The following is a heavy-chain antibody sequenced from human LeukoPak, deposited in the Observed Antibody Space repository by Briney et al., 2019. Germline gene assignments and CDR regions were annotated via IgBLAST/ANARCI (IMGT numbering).Heavy chain of an antibody. J-gene: IGHJ3*02. Sequence: GRSLRLSCAASGFTFSSYAMHWVRQAPGKGLEWVAVILYDGSNKYYADSVKGRFTISRDNSKNTLYLQMNSLRAEDTAVYYCARDLGSGDAFDIWGQGTMVTVSS. CDR3: ARDLGSGDAFDI. CDR1: GFTFSSYA. V-gene: IGHV3-30-3*01. CDR2: ILYDGSNK. D-gene: IGHD6-19*01.